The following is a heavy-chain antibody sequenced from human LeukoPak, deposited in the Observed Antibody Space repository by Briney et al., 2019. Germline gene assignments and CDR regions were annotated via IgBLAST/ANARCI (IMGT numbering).Heavy chain of an antibody. CDR1: GGSISSGDYY. CDR3: ASSYCSSTSCLKIFDY. J-gene: IGHJ4*02. CDR2: IYYSGST. Sequence: SQTLSLTCTVSGGSISSGDYYWSWIRQPPGKGLEWIGYIYYSGSTYYNPSLKSRVTISVDTPKNRFSLKLSSVTAADTAVYYCASSYCSSTSCLKIFDYWGQGTLVTVSS. D-gene: IGHD2-2*01. V-gene: IGHV4-30-4*01.